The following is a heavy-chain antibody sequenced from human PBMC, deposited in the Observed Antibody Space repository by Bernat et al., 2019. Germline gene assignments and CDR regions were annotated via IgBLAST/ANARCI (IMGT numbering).Heavy chain of an antibody. CDR2: ISSSSSYT. V-gene: IGHV3-11*05. J-gene: IGHJ4*02. CDR1: GFTFSDYY. D-gene: IGHD5-24*01. Sequence: QVQLVESGGGLVKPGGSLRLSCAASGFTFSDYYMSWIRQAPGKGLEWVSCISSSSSYTNYADSVKGRFTISRDNAKNSLYLQMNSLRAEDTAVYYCAGRDLDDQLFDSWGQGTLVTVSS. CDR3: AGRDLDDQLFDS.